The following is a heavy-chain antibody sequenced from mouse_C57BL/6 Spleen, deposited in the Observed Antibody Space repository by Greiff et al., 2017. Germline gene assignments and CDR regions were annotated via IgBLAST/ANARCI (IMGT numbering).Heavy chain of an antibody. Sequence: EVQLQQSGPELVKPGASVKIPCKASGYTFTDYNMDWVKQSHGKSLEWIGDINPNNGGTIYNQKFMGKATLTVDKSSSTAYMELRSLTSEDTAVYYCARPYSNYGFYAMDYWGQGTSVTVSS. CDR1: GYTFTDYN. D-gene: IGHD2-5*01. V-gene: IGHV1-18*01. CDR2: INPNNGGT. CDR3: ARPYSNYGFYAMDY. J-gene: IGHJ4*01.